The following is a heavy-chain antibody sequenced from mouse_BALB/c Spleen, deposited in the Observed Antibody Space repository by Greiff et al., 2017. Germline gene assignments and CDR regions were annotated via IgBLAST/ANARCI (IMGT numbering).Heavy chain of an antibody. V-gene: IGHV1-54*01. CDR1: GYAFTNYL. CDR2: INPGSGGT. D-gene: IGHD1-1*01. CDR3: ARSHYYGSAWFAY. Sequence: QVQLQQSGAELVRPGTSVKVSCKASGYAFTNYLIEWVKQRPGQGLEWIGVINPGSGGTNYNEKFKGKATLTADKSSSTAYMQLSSLTSDDSAVYFCARSHYYGSAWFAYWGQGTLVTVSA. J-gene: IGHJ3*01.